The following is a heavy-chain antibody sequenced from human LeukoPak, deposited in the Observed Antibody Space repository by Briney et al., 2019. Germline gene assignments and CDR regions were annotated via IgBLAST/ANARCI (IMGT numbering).Heavy chain of an antibody. CDR1: GGSISSAEYY. J-gene: IGHJ4*02. CDR3: ARTTSTPTMDSSGYYSSDY. Sequence: SQTLSLTCTVSGGSISSAEYYWSWIRQPPGKGLEWIGYIYYSGSTSYNPSLKSRVSISVDTSKNQFSLKLSSVTAADTAVYYCARTTSTPTMDSSGYYSSDYWGQGTLVTVSS. V-gene: IGHV4-30-4*01. D-gene: IGHD3-22*01. CDR2: IYYSGST.